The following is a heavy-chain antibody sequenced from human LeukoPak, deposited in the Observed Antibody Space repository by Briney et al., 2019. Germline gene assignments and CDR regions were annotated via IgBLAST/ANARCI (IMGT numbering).Heavy chain of an antibody. CDR2: ISSSSSYI. J-gene: IGHJ6*02. CDR3: ARDLIIAAAGFDYYGMDV. V-gene: IGHV3-21*01. Sequence: GGSLRLACAAYGFTFSSYSMNWVRQAPGKGLEWVASISSSSSYIYYADSVKGRFTISRDNAKNSLYLQMNSLRAEDTAVYYCARDLIIAAAGFDYYGMDVWGQGNTVTGSS. D-gene: IGHD6-13*01. CDR1: GFTFSSYS.